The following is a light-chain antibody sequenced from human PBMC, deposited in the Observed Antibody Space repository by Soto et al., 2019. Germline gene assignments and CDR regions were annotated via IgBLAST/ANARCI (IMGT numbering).Light chain of an antibody. J-gene: IGKJ5*01. Sequence: EIVMTQSAATLSVSTGASATLSCRASQSVSKNLAWYKKKTGQAPRLLIYGASTRATGIPARVSGGGSGKEFTLTLSSLNSEDGSVDYGQHHNNWPYTFGQGTRLEIK. CDR1: QSVSKN. V-gene: IGKV3-15*01. CDR2: GAS. CDR3: QHHNNWPYT.